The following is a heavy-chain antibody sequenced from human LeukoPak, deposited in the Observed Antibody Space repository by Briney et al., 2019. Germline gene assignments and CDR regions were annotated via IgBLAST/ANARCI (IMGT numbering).Heavy chain of an antibody. CDR3: ARLPLSATQQLEDYYFDY. CDR2: IYPGDSDT. Sequence: GESLKISCKGSGYSFTSYWIGWVRQMPGKGLEWMGIIYPGDSDTRYSPSFQGQVTISADKSISTAYLQWSSLKASDTAMYYCARLPLSATQQLEDYYFDYWGQGTLVTVSS. J-gene: IGHJ4*02. CDR1: GYSFTSYW. V-gene: IGHV5-51*01. D-gene: IGHD6-13*01.